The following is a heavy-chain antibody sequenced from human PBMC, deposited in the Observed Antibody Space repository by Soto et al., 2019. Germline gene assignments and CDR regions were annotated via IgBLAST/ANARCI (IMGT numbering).Heavy chain of an antibody. CDR1: GFTFDDYA. CDR2: ISWNVGSI. CDR3: AKGVARWYYFDY. Sequence: EVQLVESGGGLVQPGRSLRLSCAASGFTFDDYAMHWVRQAPGKGLEWVSGISWNVGSIAYADSVKGRFTISRDNAKNSLYLQMNSLRAEDTAVYYCAKGVARWYYFDYWGQGTLVTVSS. V-gene: IGHV3-9*01. J-gene: IGHJ4*02. D-gene: IGHD2-15*01.